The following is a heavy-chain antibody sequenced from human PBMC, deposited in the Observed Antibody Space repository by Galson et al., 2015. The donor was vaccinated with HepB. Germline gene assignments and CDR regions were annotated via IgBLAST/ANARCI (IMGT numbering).Heavy chain of an antibody. D-gene: IGHD2-2*01. CDR1: GFTFSGSA. Sequence: SLRLSCAASGFTFSGSAMHWVRQASGKGLEWVGRIRSKANSYATAYAASVKGRFTISRDDSKNTTYLQMNSLKTEDTAVYYCTRRGSVVPAAMVHGYAFDIWGQGTMVTVSS. CDR2: IRSKANSYAT. CDR3: TRRGSVVPAAMVHGYAFDI. V-gene: IGHV3-73*01. J-gene: IGHJ3*02.